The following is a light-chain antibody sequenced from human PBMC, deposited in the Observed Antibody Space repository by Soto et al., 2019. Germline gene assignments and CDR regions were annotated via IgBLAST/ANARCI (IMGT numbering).Light chain of an antibody. CDR1: SSDIGAYD. J-gene: IGLJ2*01. CDR3: GTWDSSLSAVV. CDR2: DNN. Sequence: QSALTQPASVSGSPGQSITISCSGTSSDIGAYDLVSWYQQHPGRAPKFLIYDNNKRPSGIPDRFSGSKSGTSATLGITGLQTGDEADYFCGTWDSSLSAVVFGGGTQLTVL. V-gene: IGLV1-51*01.